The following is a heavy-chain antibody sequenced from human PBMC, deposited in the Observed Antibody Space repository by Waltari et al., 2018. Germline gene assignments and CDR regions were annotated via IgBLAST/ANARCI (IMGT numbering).Heavy chain of an antibody. CDR1: GGSISSSSYY. J-gene: IGHJ4*02. CDR3: ARLERNEGLFDY. D-gene: IGHD1-1*01. CDR2: IYYSGST. Sequence: QLQLQESGPGLVKPSATLSLTCTVPGGSISSSSYYWGWIRQPPGKGLEWIGSIYYSGSTYYNPSLKSRVTISVDTSKNQFSLKLSSVTAADTAVYYCARLERNEGLFDYWGQGTLVTVSS. V-gene: IGHV4-39*01.